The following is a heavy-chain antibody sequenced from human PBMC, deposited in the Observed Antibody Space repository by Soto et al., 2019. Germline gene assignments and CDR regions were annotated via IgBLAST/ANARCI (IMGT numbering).Heavy chain of an antibody. V-gene: IGHV3-23*01. CDR1: GFTFSTYG. Sequence: GGSLRLSWAASGFTFSTYGMHWVRQAPGRGLEWVSAISGSGDSTYYADSVKGRFTISRDNSKNTLYLQMNSLRAEDTAVYYCAKDLSSSALGGDWFDPWGQGTLVTVSS. CDR2: ISGSGDST. D-gene: IGHD6-13*01. CDR3: AKDLSSSALGGDWFDP. J-gene: IGHJ5*02.